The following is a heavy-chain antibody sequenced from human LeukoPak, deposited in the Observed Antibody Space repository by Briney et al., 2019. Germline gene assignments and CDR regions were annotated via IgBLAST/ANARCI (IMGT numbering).Heavy chain of an antibody. V-gene: IGHV4-38-2*02. Sequence: PSETLSLTCTVSGYSISSGYYWGWIRQPPGKGLEWIGSIYHRGSTYYNPSLKSRVTISVDTSKNQFSLKLSSVTAADTAVYYCARDGVFWSGYYIGLNWFDPWGQGTLVTVSS. CDR1: GYSISSGYY. CDR3: ARDGVFWSGYYIGLNWFDP. J-gene: IGHJ5*02. D-gene: IGHD3-3*01. CDR2: IYHRGST.